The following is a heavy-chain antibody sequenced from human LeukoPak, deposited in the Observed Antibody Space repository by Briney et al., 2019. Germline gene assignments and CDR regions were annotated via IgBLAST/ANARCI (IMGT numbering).Heavy chain of an antibody. D-gene: IGHD6-13*01. CDR3: ARAPSTVRSWYYFGY. CDR2: IYSGGST. Sequence: GGSLRLSCAASGFTFSDYAMTWVRQAPGKGLEWVSVIYSGGSTYYADSVKGRFTISRDNSKNTLYLQMNSLRAEDTAVYYCARAPSTVRSWYYFGYWGQGTLVTVSS. J-gene: IGHJ4*02. V-gene: IGHV3-66*01. CDR1: GFTFSDYA.